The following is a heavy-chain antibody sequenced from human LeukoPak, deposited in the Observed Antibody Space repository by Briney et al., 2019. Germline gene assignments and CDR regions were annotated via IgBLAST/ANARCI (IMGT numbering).Heavy chain of an antibody. J-gene: IGHJ3*02. V-gene: IGHV4-59*12. CDR2: IYYSGST. D-gene: IGHD3-22*01. CDR3: ARDLLYYDSSGYGAFDI. CDR1: GGSISSYY. Sequence: SETLSLTCTVSGGSISSYYWSWIRQPPGKGLEWIGYIYYSGSTNYNPSLKSRVTISVDTSKNQFSLKLSSVTAADTAVYYCARDLLYYDSSGYGAFDIWGQGTMVTVSS.